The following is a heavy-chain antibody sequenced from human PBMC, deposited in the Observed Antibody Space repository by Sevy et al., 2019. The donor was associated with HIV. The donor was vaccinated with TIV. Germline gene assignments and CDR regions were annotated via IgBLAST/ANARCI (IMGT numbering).Heavy chain of an antibody. CDR1: GGSISSYY. Sequence: SETLSLTCTVSGGSISSYYWSWIRQPPGKGLEWIGYICYSGSTNYNSSLKSRVTISVDTSRNQFSLKLSSVTAADTAVYYCARAPISLLSGSYFDYYYYGMDVWGHGTTVTVSS. V-gene: IGHV4-59*01. CDR3: ARAPISLLSGSYFDYYYYGMDV. D-gene: IGHD1-26*01. CDR2: ICYSGST. J-gene: IGHJ6*02.